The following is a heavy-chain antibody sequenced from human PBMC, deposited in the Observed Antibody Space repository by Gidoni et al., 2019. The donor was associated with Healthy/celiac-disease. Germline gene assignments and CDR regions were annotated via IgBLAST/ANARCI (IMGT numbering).Heavy chain of an antibody. J-gene: IGHJ4*02. CDR3: AREGGPIAAAGSREIDY. V-gene: IGHV4-31*03. D-gene: IGHD6-13*01. Sequence: QVQLQTSGPGLVKPSQTLSLTCTVSGGSLSSGGYYWSWIRQHPGKGLEWIGYIYYSGSTYYNPSLKSRVTISVDTSKNQFSLKLSSVTAADTAVYYCAREGGPIAAAGSREIDYWGQGTLVTVSS. CDR1: GGSLSSGGYY. CDR2: IYYSGST.